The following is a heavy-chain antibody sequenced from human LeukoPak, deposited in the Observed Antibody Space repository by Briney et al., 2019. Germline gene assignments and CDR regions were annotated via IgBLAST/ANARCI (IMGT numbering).Heavy chain of an antibody. CDR3: ARGFNDFWSGSQLEY. Sequence: GGSLRLSCAASGFIFSGYAMPWVRQAPGKGLQWLAVISYDGGKTYYADSVEGRFTISRDNSKSTVYLEINSLRSEDTAIYYCARGFNDFWSGSQLEYWGQGTLVTVSS. J-gene: IGHJ4*02. D-gene: IGHD3-3*01. CDR2: ISYDGGKT. V-gene: IGHV3-30-3*01. CDR1: GFIFSGYA.